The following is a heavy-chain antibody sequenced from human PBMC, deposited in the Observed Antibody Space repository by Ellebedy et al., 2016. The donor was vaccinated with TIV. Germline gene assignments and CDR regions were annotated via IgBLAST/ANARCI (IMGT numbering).Heavy chain of an antibody. CDR3: AKRGFFDC. CDR1: GFTFSSYS. CDR2: ISSSSSYI. J-gene: IGHJ4*02. D-gene: IGHD3-10*01. Sequence: GESLKISCAASGFTFSSYSMNWVRQAPGKGLEWVSSISSSSSYIYYADSVKGRFTISRDNAKNSLYLQMNSLRAEDTAVYYCAKRGFFDCWGQGALVTVSS. V-gene: IGHV3-21*04.